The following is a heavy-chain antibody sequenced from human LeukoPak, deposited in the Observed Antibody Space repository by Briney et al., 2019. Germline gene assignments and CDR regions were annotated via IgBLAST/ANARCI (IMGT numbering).Heavy chain of an antibody. J-gene: IGHJ5*02. CDR3: ARGGGVSRYNWNYFSWFDP. CDR1: GGSFSGYY. D-gene: IGHD1-7*01. V-gene: IGHV4-34*01. Sequence: SETLSLTCAVYGGSFSGYYWSWIRQSPGKGLEWIGEINHSGSTNYNPSLKSRVTISVDTSKNQFSLKLSSVTAADTAVYYCARGGGVSRYNWNYFSWFDPWGQGTLVTVSS. CDR2: INHSGST.